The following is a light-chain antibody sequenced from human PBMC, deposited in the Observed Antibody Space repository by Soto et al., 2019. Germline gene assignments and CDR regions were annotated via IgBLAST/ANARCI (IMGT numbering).Light chain of an antibody. Sequence: EIVLTQSPGTLSLSPGERATLSCRASQSVSSSYLAWYQQKPGQAPRLLIYGASSRATGIPDRFSGSGSGTDFTLTISRLEPEDFAVYYCLQSGRSPTWTFGQGTKVESK. V-gene: IGKV3-20*01. CDR3: LQSGRSPTWT. J-gene: IGKJ1*01. CDR1: QSVSSSY. CDR2: GAS.